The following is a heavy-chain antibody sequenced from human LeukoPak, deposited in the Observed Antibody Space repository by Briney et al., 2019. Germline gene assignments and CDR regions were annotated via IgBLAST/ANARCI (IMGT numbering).Heavy chain of an antibody. D-gene: IGHD3-22*01. CDR2: TNPNSGNT. CDR3: ARTAYYYDSSGYYGTYYYYGMDV. J-gene: IGHJ6*02. Sequence: ASVKVSRKASGYTFTSYDINWVRQATGQGLEWMGWTNPNSGNTGYAQKFQGRVTMTRNTSISTAYMELSSLRSEDTAVYYCARTAYYYDSSGYYGTYYYYGMDVWGQGTTVTVSS. CDR1: GYTFTSYD. V-gene: IGHV1-8*01.